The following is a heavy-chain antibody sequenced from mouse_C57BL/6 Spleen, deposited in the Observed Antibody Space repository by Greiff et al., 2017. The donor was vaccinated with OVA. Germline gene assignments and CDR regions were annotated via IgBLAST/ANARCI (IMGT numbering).Heavy chain of an antibody. Sequence: VQLKESGPELVKPGASVKISCKASGYSFTDYYMNWVKQSNGKSLAWIGVINPNYGTTSYNQKFKGKATLTVDQSSSTAYMQLNSLTSEDSAVYYCARSFITTVVAYYFDYWGQGTTLTVSS. V-gene: IGHV1-39*01. CDR3: ARSFITTVVAYYFDY. J-gene: IGHJ2*01. CDR1: GYSFTDYY. D-gene: IGHD1-1*01. CDR2: INPNYGTT.